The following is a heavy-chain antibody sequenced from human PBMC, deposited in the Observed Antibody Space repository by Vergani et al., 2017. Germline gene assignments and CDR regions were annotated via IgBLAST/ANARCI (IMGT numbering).Heavy chain of an antibody. CDR1: GYTFTGYY. D-gene: IGHD5-12*01. V-gene: IGHV1-2*02. J-gene: IGHJ2*01. Sequence: QVQLVQSGAEVKKPGASVKVSCKASGYTFTGYYMHWGRQAPGQGLEWMGCINPNSGGTNYAQKFQGRVTMTRDTSISIAYMELSRLRSDDTAVYYCARSGGYEDYWYFDLWGRGTLVTVSS. CDR3: ARSGGYEDYWYFDL. CDR2: INPNSGGT.